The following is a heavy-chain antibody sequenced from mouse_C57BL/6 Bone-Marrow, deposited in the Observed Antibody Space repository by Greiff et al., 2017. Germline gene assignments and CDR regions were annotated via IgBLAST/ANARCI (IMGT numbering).Heavy chain of an antibody. CDR1: GYPFTTYP. V-gene: IGHV1-47*01. J-gene: IGHJ2*01. Sequence: QVQLKESGAELFTPGASVKMSCKASGYPFTTYPLEWMKQNHGKSLEWIGNFHPYNDDTTYNEKFKGKATLTVEKSSNTVYLELSRLTSDDSAVYYCARSSTFFYYFDCWGQGTTLTVSS. CDR2: FHPYNDDT. CDR3: ARSSTFFYYFDC. D-gene: IGHD5-1*01.